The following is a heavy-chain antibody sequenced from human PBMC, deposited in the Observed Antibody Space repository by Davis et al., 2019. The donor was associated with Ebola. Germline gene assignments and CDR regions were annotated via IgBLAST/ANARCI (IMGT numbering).Heavy chain of an antibody. CDR2: IKQDGSEK. D-gene: IGHD2-8*02. CDR3: ARDRGYCSGGACYRLLDY. J-gene: IGHJ4*02. V-gene: IGHV3-7*01. Sequence: GGSLRLSCAVSGFTFSSYWMNWVRQAPGKGLEWVAIIKQDGSEKYYVDSVKGRFTISRANAKNSLFLQMDSLRAEDTAVYYCARDRGYCSGGACYRLLDYWGQGTLVTVSS. CDR1: GFTFSSYW.